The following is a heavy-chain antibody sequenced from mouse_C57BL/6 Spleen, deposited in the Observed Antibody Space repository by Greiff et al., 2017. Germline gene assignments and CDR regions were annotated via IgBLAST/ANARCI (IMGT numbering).Heavy chain of an antibody. CDR3: ERSANTVVATSDY. J-gene: IGHJ2*01. CDR1: GYTFTSYG. V-gene: IGHV1-81*01. CDR2: IYPRSGNT. D-gene: IGHD1-1*01. Sequence: VMLVESGAELARPGASVKLSCKASGYTFTSYGISWVKQSTGQGLEWIGTIYPRSGNTYYNEKFKGKGTLTVDKSSSTEYMELRSLTSEDSAVYFCERSANTVVATSDYWGKGTTLTVAS.